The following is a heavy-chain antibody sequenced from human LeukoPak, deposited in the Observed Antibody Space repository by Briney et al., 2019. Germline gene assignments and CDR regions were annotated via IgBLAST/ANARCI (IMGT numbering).Heavy chain of an antibody. CDR3: ARESGWGLPHAFDF. D-gene: IGHD3-3*01. CDR1: GFTFSSYP. Sequence: GGSLRLTCAASGFTFSSYPLHWVRQAPGKGLEWVTLISYDGSKIYYADSVKGRFSISRDNSKNTLYLQMNSLRAEDTAVYYCARESGWGLPHAFDFWGQGTMVTVSS. V-gene: IGHV3-30-3*01. J-gene: IGHJ3*01. CDR2: ISYDGSKI.